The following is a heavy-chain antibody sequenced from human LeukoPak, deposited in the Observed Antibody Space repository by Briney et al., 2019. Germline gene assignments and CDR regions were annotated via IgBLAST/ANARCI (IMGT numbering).Heavy chain of an antibody. D-gene: IGHD1-1*01. CDR2: ISSGGGTI. V-gene: IGHV3-48*03. Sequence: GGSLRLSCAASGFIFSSYQMNWVRQAPGKGLEWIAYISSGGGTIYYADSVKGRFTISRDNTKNSVSLQMNSLSAEDTAVYYCATGAAGTRFLDSLEIWGQGTMVTVSS. J-gene: IGHJ3*02. CDR1: GFIFSSYQ. CDR3: ATGAAGTRFLDSLEI.